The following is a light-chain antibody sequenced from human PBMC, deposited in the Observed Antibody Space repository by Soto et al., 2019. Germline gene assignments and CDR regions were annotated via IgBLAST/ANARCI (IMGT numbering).Light chain of an antibody. CDR2: EAS. J-gene: IGKJ1*01. CDR1: QTFGRW. V-gene: IGKV1-5*03. CDR3: QQYNSYLWT. Sequence: DIQMTQSPSTLSASVGDRVTITCRASQTFGRWLAWFQQKPGKAPKLLIYEASNLQSGVPSRFSGSGSGTEFTLTISSLQPDDFATYYCQQYNSYLWTVGQGTKVEIK.